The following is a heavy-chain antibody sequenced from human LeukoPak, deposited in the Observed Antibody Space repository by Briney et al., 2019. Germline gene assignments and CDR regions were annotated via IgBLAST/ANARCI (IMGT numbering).Heavy chain of an antibody. D-gene: IGHD6-13*01. Sequence: ASETLSLTCTVSGGSISSYYWSWIRQPAGKGLEWIGRIYTSGSTNYNPSLKSRVTISVDTSKNQFSLRLSSVTAADTALYYRARGTGYMVEDYFDYWGQGTLVPVSS. J-gene: IGHJ4*02. CDR1: GGSISSYY. CDR2: IYTSGST. CDR3: ARGTGYMVEDYFDY. V-gene: IGHV4-4*07.